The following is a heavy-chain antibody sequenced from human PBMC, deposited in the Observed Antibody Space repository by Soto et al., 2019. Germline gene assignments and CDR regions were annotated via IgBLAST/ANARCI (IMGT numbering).Heavy chain of an antibody. Sequence: EVQLLESGGGLVQPGGSLRLSCAASGFTFSSYAMSWVRQAPGKGLEWVSAISGSGGSTYYADSVKGRFTISRDNPKNTLYLQMNSLRAEDTAVYYCAILTTVVTPFDYWGQGTLVTVSS. V-gene: IGHV3-23*01. D-gene: IGHD4-17*01. CDR3: AILTTVVTPFDY. J-gene: IGHJ4*02. CDR2: ISGSGGST. CDR1: GFTFSSYA.